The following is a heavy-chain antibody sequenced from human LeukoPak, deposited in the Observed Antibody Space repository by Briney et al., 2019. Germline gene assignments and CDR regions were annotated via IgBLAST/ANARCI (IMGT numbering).Heavy chain of an antibody. Sequence: SQTLSLTCTVSGGSISSYYWSWIRQPPGKGLEWIEYIYYSGSTNYNPSLKSRVTISVDTSKNQFSLKLSSVTAADTAVYYCARHRITIFGVVIYDYWGQGTLVTVSS. CDR1: GGSISSYY. J-gene: IGHJ4*02. CDR3: ARHRITIFGVVIYDY. D-gene: IGHD3-3*01. V-gene: IGHV4-59*08. CDR2: IYYSGST.